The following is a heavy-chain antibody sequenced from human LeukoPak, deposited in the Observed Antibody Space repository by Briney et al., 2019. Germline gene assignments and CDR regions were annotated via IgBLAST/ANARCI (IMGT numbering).Heavy chain of an antibody. Sequence: SETLSLTCTVSGGSISSSSYYWGWIRQPPGKGLEWIGSIYYSGSTYYNPSLKSRVTISVDTSKNQFSLKLSSVTAADTAVYYCARHDKTDDFWARYCFDYWGQGTLVTVSS. CDR1: GGSISSSSYY. CDR2: IYYSGST. D-gene: IGHD3-3*01. V-gene: IGHV4-39*01. CDR3: ARHDKTDDFWARYCFDY. J-gene: IGHJ4*02.